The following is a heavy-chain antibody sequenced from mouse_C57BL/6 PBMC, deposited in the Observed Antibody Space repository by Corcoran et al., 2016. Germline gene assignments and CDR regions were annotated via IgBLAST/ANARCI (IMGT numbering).Heavy chain of an antibody. D-gene: IGHD1-1*01. Sequence: QVQLQQSGPELVKPGASVKISCKASGYTFTDYCINWVKQRPGQGLEWIGWICPGSGSTYYNEKFKGKATLTVDKSSSTAYMLLSSLTSEDSAVYFCAFTTVVPYYYAIDYWGQGTSVTVSS. V-gene: IGHV1-75*01. J-gene: IGHJ4*01. CDR1: GYTFTDYC. CDR3: AFTTVVPYYYAIDY. CDR2: ICPGSGST.